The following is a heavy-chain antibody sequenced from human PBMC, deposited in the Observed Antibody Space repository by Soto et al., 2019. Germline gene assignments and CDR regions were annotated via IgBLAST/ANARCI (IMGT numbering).Heavy chain of an antibody. CDR2: ISAYNGNT. CDR3: AREDSSGYYYPGGGHFDY. D-gene: IGHD3-22*01. Sequence: GASVKVSCKASGYTFTSYGISWVRQAPGQGLEWMGWISAYNGNTNYAQKLQGRVTMTTDTSTSTAYMELRSLRSDDTAVYYCAREDSSGYYYPGGGHFDYWGQGTLVTVSS. CDR1: GYTFTSYG. V-gene: IGHV1-18*01. J-gene: IGHJ4*02.